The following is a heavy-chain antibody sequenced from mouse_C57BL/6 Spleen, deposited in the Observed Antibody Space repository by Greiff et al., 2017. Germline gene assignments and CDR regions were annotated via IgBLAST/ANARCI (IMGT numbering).Heavy chain of an antibody. J-gene: IGHJ4*01. CDR3: ARDGVYYYGSSYSYAMDY. Sequence: EVQLVESEGGLVQPGSSMKLSCTASGFTFSDYYMAWVRQVPEKGLEWVANINYDGSSTYYLDSLKSRFIISRDNAKNILYLQMSSLKSEDTATYYCARDGVYYYGSSYSYAMDYWGQGTSVTVSS. D-gene: IGHD1-1*01. V-gene: IGHV5-16*01. CDR1: GFTFSDYY. CDR2: INYDGSST.